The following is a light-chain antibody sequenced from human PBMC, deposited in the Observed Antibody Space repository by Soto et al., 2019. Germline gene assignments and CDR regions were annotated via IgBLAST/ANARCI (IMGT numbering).Light chain of an antibody. Sequence: EIVMTQSPATLSVSPGERATLSCRASQSVSSNLAWYQQKPGQAHRLLIYGAYTRATGIQARFSGSGSGTEFTLTISSLQSEDFAVYYCKQYNNWRRTFGQGTKVDIK. J-gene: IGKJ1*01. CDR1: QSVSSN. CDR2: GAY. CDR3: KQYNNWRRT. V-gene: IGKV3-15*01.